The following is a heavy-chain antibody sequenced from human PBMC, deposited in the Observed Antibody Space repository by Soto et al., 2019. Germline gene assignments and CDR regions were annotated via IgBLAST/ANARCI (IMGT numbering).Heavy chain of an antibody. V-gene: IGHV3-21*06. J-gene: IGHJ5*02. CDR2: ISSGSAYI. CDR1: TFNSYS. Sequence: EVQLVESGGGLVKPGGSLRLSCSFTFNSYSLNWVRQAPGKGLEWVSSISSGSAYIKYADSVEGRLTISRDNANNFLYLQMSSLRVDDTALYYCTRDQGGSYDSWFDPWGQGTLVTVSS. D-gene: IGHD1-26*01. CDR3: TRDQGGSYDSWFDP.